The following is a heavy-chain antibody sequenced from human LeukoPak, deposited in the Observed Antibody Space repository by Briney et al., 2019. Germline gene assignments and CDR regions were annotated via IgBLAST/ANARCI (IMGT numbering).Heavy chain of an antibody. CDR3: AKDKGRIIIAAPKDAFDI. CDR1: GFTFSKSG. V-gene: IGHV3-23*01. D-gene: IGHD6-6*01. J-gene: IGHJ3*02. CDR2: ISGSGGRT. Sequence: GGSLRLSCAASGFTFSKSGMSWVRQAPGKGLEWASAISGSGGRTYYADSVGGRFTISRDNSKNTLYLQMNSLRGEDTARYYCAKDKGRIIIAAPKDAFDIWGQGTMVTVSS.